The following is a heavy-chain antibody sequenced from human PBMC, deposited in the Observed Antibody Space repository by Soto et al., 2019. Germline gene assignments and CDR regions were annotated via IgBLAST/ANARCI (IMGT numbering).Heavy chain of an antibody. CDR2: ISYDGSNK. V-gene: IGHV3-30-3*01. D-gene: IGHD5-12*01. CDR3: ARVEAADIVAHDY. CDR1: GFTFSSYA. Sequence: PGGSLRLSCAASGFTFSSYAMHWVRPAPGKGLEWVAVISYDGSNKYYADSVKGRFTISRDNSKNTLYLQMNSLRAEDTAVYYCARVEAADIVAHDYWGQGTLVTVSS. J-gene: IGHJ4*02.